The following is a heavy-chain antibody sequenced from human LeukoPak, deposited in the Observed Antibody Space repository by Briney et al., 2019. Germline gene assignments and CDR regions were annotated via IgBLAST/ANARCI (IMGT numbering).Heavy chain of an antibody. Sequence: SETLSLTCTVSGGSISSSSYYWDWIRQPPGKGLEWIGYIYYSGSTNYNPSLKSRVTISVDTSKNQFPLKLSSVTAADTAVYYCARVWGTVTKIFDYWGQGTLVTVSS. D-gene: IGHD4-11*01. CDR2: IYYSGST. CDR3: ARVWGTVTKIFDY. CDR1: GGSISSSSYY. V-gene: IGHV4-61*05. J-gene: IGHJ4*02.